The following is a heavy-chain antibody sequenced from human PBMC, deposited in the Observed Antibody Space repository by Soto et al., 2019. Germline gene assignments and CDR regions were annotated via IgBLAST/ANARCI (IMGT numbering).Heavy chain of an antibody. CDR1: GYSFTSYW. V-gene: IGHV5-51*01. CDR2: IYPGDSDT. D-gene: IGHD5-12*01. Sequence: GESLKISCKGSGYSFTSYWIGWVRQMPGKGLEWMGIIYPGDSDTRYIPSFQGQVTISADKSISTAYLQWSSLKASDTAMYYCARWLGGYDYYYYYGMDVWGQGTTVTVSS. J-gene: IGHJ6*02. CDR3: ARWLGGYDYYYYYGMDV.